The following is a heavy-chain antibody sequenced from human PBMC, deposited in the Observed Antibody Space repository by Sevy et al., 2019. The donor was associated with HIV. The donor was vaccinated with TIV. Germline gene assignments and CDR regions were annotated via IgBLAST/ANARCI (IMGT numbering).Heavy chain of an antibody. CDR3: ARERKGWLRSADFAY. CDR1: GYPFTSYG. J-gene: IGHJ4*02. Sequence: ASVKVSCKASGYPFTSYGITWVRQAPGQGLEWMGWISAHNDDTNYAQKLQGRVTLTTDTPTSTAYMELRSLRSDDTAVYYCARERKGWLRSADFAYWGQGTLVTVSS. D-gene: IGHD5-12*01. CDR2: ISAHNDDT. V-gene: IGHV1-18*01.